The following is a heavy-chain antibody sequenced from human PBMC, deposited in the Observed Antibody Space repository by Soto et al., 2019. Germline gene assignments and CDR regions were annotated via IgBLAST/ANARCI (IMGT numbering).Heavy chain of an antibody. V-gene: IGHV3-74*01. Sequence: EVQLVESGVGLVQPGGSLRLSCAASGFTFFAYWIHWVRQVPGKGLVWVSRINSDGSHTSYADSVRGRFTISRDNSKNTVYLQMNSLTAEDTAVYYRANEGDYGDYVGENCFDSCGQGSLVTVSS. D-gene: IGHD4-17*01. J-gene: IGHJ5*01. CDR2: INSDGSHT. CDR1: GFTFFAYW. CDR3: ANEGDYGDYVGENCFDS.